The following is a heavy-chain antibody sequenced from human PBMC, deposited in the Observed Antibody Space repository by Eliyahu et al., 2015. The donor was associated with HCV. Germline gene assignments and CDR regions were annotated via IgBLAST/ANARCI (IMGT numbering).Heavy chain of an antibody. J-gene: IGHJ4*02. V-gene: IGHV2-5*01. Sequence: QITLKESGPTLVKPTQTLTLTCTFSGFSLSTSTLGVSWIRQSPEKALEWLALIYGNDDKRYSPSLESRLTITKDTSKNQVVLTMTNMDPVDSGTYYCARRDTTGXGVYWGQGTLVTVSS. CDR3: ARRDTTGXGVY. CDR1: GFSLSTSTLG. D-gene: IGHD7-27*01. CDR2: IYGNDDK.